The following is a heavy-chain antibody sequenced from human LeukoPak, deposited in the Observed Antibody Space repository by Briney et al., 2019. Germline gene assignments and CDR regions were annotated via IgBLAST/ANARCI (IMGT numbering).Heavy chain of an antibody. J-gene: IGHJ4*02. V-gene: IGHV3-48*04. Sequence: GGSLRLSCAASGFTFSSYSMNWVRQAPGKGLEWVSYISSSSSTIYYADSVKGRFTISRDNAKNSLYLQMNSLRAEDTAVYYCARDDSGSYYRYFDYWGQGTLVTVSS. CDR2: ISSSSSTI. D-gene: IGHD1-26*01. CDR1: GFTFSSYS. CDR3: ARDDSGSYYRYFDY.